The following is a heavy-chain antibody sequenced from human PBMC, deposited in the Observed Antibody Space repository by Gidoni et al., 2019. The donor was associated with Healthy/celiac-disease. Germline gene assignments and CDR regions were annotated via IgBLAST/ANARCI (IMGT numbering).Heavy chain of an antibody. D-gene: IGHD2-8*01. V-gene: IGHV3-30*18. CDR3: AKGPNILMVYATAFNSYGMDV. CDR2: ISYDGSNK. CDR1: GFAFSSYG. J-gene: IGHJ6*02. Sequence: QVQLVESGGGVVQPGRSLRLSCAASGFAFSSYGRHGGRQAPGKGLEGVAVISYDGSNKYYADSVEGRFTISRDNSKNTLYLQMNSLRAEDTAVYYCAKGPNILMVYATAFNSYGMDVWGQGTTVTVSS.